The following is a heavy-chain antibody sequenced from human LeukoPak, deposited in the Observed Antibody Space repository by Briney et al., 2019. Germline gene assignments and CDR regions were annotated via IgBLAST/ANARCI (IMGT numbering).Heavy chain of an antibody. J-gene: IGHJ4*02. CDR3: ARVAYGDRY. D-gene: IGHD4-17*01. Sequence: GGSLRLSCAASEFTLSDYYMSWIRQAPGKGLEWVSYISRSGTTIHYADSVKGRFTISRDNAKNSLYLQMNSLRVDDTAVYYCARVAYGDRYWGQGTLVTVSS. CDR1: EFTLSDYY. V-gene: IGHV3-11*04. CDR2: ISRSGTTI.